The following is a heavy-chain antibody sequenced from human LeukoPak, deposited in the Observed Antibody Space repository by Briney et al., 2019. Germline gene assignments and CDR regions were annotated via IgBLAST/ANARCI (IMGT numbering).Heavy chain of an antibody. V-gene: IGHV3-23*01. D-gene: IGHD2-21*01. CDR2: TAGADDVI. CDR3: ATYIPPPPGMDV. CDR1: GLSFSDYR. Sequence: GGSLRLSFAVSGLSFSDYRMIWVRQAPEKRLEWVAVTAGADDVIQYADSVKGRFTISTDNSKNTVYLQMNSLRAEDTALYFCATYIPPPPGMDVWGQGTTVTVSS. J-gene: IGHJ6*02.